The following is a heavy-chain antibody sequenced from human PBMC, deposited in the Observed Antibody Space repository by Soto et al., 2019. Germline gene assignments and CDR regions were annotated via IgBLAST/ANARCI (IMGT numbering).Heavy chain of an antibody. CDR2: INHSGST. V-gene: IGHV4-34*01. D-gene: IGHD4-17*01. CDR1: CGSFSGYY. J-gene: IGHJ4*02. Sequence: SETLSLTCAVYCGSFSGYYWSWIRQPPGKGLEWIGEINHSGSTNYNPSLKSRVTISVDTSKNQFSLKLSSVTAADTAVYYCAAVLDYLPHYWGQGTLVTVSS. CDR3: AAVLDYLPHY.